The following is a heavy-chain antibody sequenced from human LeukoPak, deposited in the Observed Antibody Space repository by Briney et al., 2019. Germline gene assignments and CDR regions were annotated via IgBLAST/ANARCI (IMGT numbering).Heavy chain of an antibody. Sequence: KTSETLSLTCTVSGGSISSYYWSWIRQPPGKGLEWIGYTYYSGSTNYNPSLKSRVTISVDTSKNQFSLKLSSVTAADTAVYYCARRSGYSYGYYWYFDLWGRGTLVTVSS. CDR3: ARRSGYSYGYYWYFDL. V-gene: IGHV4-59*01. D-gene: IGHD5-18*01. CDR2: TYYSGST. J-gene: IGHJ2*01. CDR1: GGSISSYY.